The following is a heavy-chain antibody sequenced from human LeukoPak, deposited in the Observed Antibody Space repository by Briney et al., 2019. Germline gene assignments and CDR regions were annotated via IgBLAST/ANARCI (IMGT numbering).Heavy chain of an antibody. CDR3: ARGSNTGYSIDS. D-gene: IGHD3-9*01. V-gene: IGHV3-33*01. CDR1: GFSFSSYG. CDR2: IWYNGSNE. Sequence: GGSLRLSCAVSGFSFSSYGMHWVRQAPGKGLEWVAVIWYNGSNENYPDSVKSRFSISRDNSKNTLYLQMNSLRAEDTAVYFCARGSNTGYSIDSWGQGTLVTVSS. J-gene: IGHJ4*02.